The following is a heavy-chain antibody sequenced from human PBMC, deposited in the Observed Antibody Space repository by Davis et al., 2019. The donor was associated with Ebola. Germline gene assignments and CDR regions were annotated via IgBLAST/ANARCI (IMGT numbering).Heavy chain of an antibody. D-gene: IGHD1-26*01. V-gene: IGHV3-30-3*01. CDR1: GFTFSDHY. J-gene: IGHJ4*02. CDR3: AKDFISNDGKWEFDY. CDR2: ISYDGSNK. Sequence: GESLKISCAASGFTFSDHYMDWVRQAPGKGLEWVAVISYDGSNKYYADSVKGRFTISRDNSKNTLYLQMNSLRAEDTAVYYCAKDFISNDGKWEFDYWGQGTLVTVSS.